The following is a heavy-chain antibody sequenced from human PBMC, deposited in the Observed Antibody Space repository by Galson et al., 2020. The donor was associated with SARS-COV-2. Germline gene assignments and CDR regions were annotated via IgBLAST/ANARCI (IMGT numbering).Heavy chain of an antibody. V-gene: IGHV3-48*03. CDR2: ISSSGSTI. CDR1: GFTFSSYE. J-gene: IGHJ4*02. D-gene: IGHD3-22*01. Sequence: GGSLRLSCAASGFTFSSYEMNWVRQAPGKGLEWVSSISSSGSTIYYADSVKGRFTISRDNAKNSLYLQMNSPRAEDTAVYYCARGGLRDSSGYPLYWGQGTLVTVSS. CDR3: ARGGLRDSSGYPLY.